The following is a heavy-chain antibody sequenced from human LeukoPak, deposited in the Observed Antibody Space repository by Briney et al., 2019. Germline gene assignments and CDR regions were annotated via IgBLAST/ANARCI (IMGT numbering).Heavy chain of an antibody. J-gene: IGHJ4*01. Sequence: GGSLRLSCAASEFTFSSYWMHWVRQAPGKGLVWVSTINGDGSRSTYADSVRGRFTISRDNAKNTLCLQMNNPRAEDTAVYYCIRAPYDCSSTTCPRPFNYWGHGTLVTVSS. CDR2: INGDGSRS. V-gene: IGHV3-74*01. CDR3: IRAPYDCSSTTCPRPFNY. D-gene: IGHD2-2*01. CDR1: EFTFSSYW.